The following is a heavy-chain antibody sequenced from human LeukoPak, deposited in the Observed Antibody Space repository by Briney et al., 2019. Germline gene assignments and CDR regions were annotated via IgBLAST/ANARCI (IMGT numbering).Heavy chain of an antibody. CDR2: TYTSGST. Sequence: SQTLSLTCTVSGGSISSGSYYWSWIRQPAGKGLEWIGRTYTSGSTNYNPSLKSRVTISVDTSKNQFSLKLKSVTAADTAVYYCASSDFWSGYYLDYWGQGTLVTVSS. J-gene: IGHJ4*02. CDR3: ASSDFWSGYYLDY. CDR1: GGSISSGSYY. D-gene: IGHD3-3*01. V-gene: IGHV4-61*02.